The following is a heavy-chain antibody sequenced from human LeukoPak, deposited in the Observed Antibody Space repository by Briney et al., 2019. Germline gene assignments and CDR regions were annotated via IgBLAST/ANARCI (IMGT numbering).Heavy chain of an antibody. Sequence: PGGSLRLSCAASGFTFSSYSMNWVRQAPGKGLEWVSSISSSSSYIYYADSVKGRFTISRDNAKNSLYLQMNSQRAEDTAVYYCARYCSGGSCYSGDAFDIWGQGTMVTVSS. CDR2: ISSSSSYI. D-gene: IGHD2-15*01. J-gene: IGHJ3*02. CDR1: GFTFSSYS. V-gene: IGHV3-21*01. CDR3: ARYCSGGSCYSGDAFDI.